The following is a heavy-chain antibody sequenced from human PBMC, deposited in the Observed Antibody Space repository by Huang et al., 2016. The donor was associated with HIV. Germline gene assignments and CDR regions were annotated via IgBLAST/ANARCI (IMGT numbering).Heavy chain of an antibody. D-gene: IGHD2-21*02. Sequence: EVQLVQSEAEVKKPGESLKISCRGSGYSFTKYWIGWVRQRPGEGLEGMGVITPADPDTRFSPSFQGKVTFSADKSTRTAYLQWSSLQASDTAIYYCARSEVLVTAVPFDHWGQGTLVTVSS. J-gene: IGHJ4*02. V-gene: IGHV5-51*03. CDR3: ARSEVLVTAVPFDH. CDR2: ITPADPDT. CDR1: GYSFTKYW.